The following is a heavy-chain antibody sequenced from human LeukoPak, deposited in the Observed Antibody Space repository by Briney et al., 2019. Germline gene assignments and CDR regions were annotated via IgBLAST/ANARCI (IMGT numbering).Heavy chain of an antibody. D-gene: IGHD5-24*01. Sequence: PGRSLRLSCAASGFTFSSYGMHWVRQAPGKGLEWVAVIWYDGSNKYYADSVKGRFTISRDNSKNTLYLQMNSLRAEDTAVYYCARDRSKRSNPGAFDIWGQGTMVTVSS. J-gene: IGHJ3*02. CDR3: ARDRSKRSNPGAFDI. CDR1: GFTFSSYG. CDR2: IWYDGSNK. V-gene: IGHV3-33*01.